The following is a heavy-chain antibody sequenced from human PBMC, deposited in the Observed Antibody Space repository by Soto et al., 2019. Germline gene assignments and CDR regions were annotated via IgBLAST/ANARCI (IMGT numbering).Heavy chain of an antibody. J-gene: IGHJ6*02. V-gene: IGHV3-23*01. D-gene: IGHD1-26*01. CDR3: ARDQWELLDYYYGMDV. CDR2: ISGSGGST. Sequence: PGWCLRLSCAASGFIFISYAMSLVRQAPGKGLEWVSAISGSGGSTYYADSVKGRFTISRDNSKNTLYLQMNSLRAADTAVYYCARDQWELLDYYYGMDVWGQGTTVTVSS. CDR1: GFIFISYA.